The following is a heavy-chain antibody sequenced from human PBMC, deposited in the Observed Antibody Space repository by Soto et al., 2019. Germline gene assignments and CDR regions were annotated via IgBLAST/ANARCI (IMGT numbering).Heavy chain of an antibody. D-gene: IGHD2-21*02. V-gene: IGHV1-18*01. J-gene: IGHJ4*02. Sequence: QVQLVQSGSEVKKPGASVKVFCKASGYTFTNYGISWVRQAPGQRLEWMGWISAYTGNTNYAQNFQGRVTMTTDTSTTTAYMDLRSLRSDDTAVYYCARDCGGDCFPDYWGQGTLVTVSS. CDR2: ISAYTGNT. CDR3: ARDCGGDCFPDY. CDR1: GYTFTNYG.